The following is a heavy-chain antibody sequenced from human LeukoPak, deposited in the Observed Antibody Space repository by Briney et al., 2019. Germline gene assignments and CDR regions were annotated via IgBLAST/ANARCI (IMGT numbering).Heavy chain of an antibody. J-gene: IGHJ4*02. Sequence: PSETLSLTCAVYGGSFSGYYWSWIRQPPGKGLEWIGEINHSGSTNYNPSLKSRVTISVDTSKNQFSLKLSSVTAADTAVYYCARAARGYDILTGYPTSFLFDYWGQGTLVTVSS. V-gene: IGHV4-34*01. CDR2: INHSGST. D-gene: IGHD3-9*01. CDR1: GGSFSGYY. CDR3: ARAARGYDILTGYPTSFLFDY.